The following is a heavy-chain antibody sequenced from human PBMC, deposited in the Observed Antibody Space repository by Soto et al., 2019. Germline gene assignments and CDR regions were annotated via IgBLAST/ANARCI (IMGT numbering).Heavy chain of an antibody. J-gene: IGHJ6*02. D-gene: IGHD5-12*01. CDR3: AHRYSGYDRGIPGMDV. V-gene: IGHV4-59*06. CDR2: IYYSGST. CDR1: GGSFSGYY. Sequence: SETLSLTCAVYGGSFSGYYWSWIRQPPGKGLEWIGYIYYSGSTYYNPSLKSRVTISVDTSKNQFSLKLSSVTAADTAVYYCAHRYSGYDRGIPGMDVWGQGTTVTVSS.